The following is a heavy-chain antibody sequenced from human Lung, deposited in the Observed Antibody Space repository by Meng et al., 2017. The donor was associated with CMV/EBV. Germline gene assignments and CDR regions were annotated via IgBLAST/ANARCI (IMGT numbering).Heavy chain of an antibody. CDR1: GFTFRTYW. Sequence: GESXKISCAASGFTFRTYWMSWVRQAPGKGLEWVANIKPDGSEKSYVDYVKGRFTISRDNAENSLYLQMDSLRAEDTAVYYCARGGSNGGYLPHWGHGTLVTVSS. D-gene: IGHD4-17*01. CDR3: ARGGSNGGYLPH. CDR2: IKPDGSEK. J-gene: IGHJ4*01. V-gene: IGHV3-7*01.